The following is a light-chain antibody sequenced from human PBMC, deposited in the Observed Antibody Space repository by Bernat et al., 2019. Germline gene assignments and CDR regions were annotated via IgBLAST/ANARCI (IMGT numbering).Light chain of an antibody. CDR3: QQLSNWPWT. CDR1: QSVSSY. J-gene: IGKJ1*01. CDR2: VAS. V-gene: IGKV3-11*01. Sequence: EIVLTQSPATWSLSPGESATLSCRVSQSVSSYLAWYQQKPGQASRLPIYVASNRATGIPASFSGSGSGTDFTLTLSSLAPEDFAVYYCQQLSNWPWTFGQGTRVEIK.